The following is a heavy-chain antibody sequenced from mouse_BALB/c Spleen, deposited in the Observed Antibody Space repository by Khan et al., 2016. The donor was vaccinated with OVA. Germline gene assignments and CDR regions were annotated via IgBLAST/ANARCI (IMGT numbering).Heavy chain of an antibody. D-gene: IGHD4-1*01. J-gene: IGHJ3*01. CDR2: ISSGGDYT. CDR3: ASHLTGSFAY. V-gene: IGHV5-6*01. Sequence: EVELVESGGDLVKPGGSLKLSCAASGFTFSSYSMSWVRQTPDKRLEWVATISSGGDYTYYPDNVKGRFTISRANAKKTLYLQMSSLKSEDTAMYFCASHLTGSFAYWGQGTLVTVSA. CDR1: GFTFSSYS.